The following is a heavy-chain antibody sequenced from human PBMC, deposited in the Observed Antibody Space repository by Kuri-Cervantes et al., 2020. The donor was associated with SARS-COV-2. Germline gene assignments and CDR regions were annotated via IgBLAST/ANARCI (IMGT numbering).Heavy chain of an antibody. CDR3: ARHYAFDRFNK. J-gene: IGHJ4*02. V-gene: IGHV4-39*01. Sequence: SETLSLTCTVSGASISSSTYYWGWIRQSPGKGLEWLGSIYEGGDTDYSSSLKSRLSLSVDTSKNQFSLKLTSVTAADTAIYYCARHYAFDRFNKWGQGPQDPVSS. D-gene: IGHD3-9*01. CDR1: GASISSSTYY. CDR2: IYEGGDT.